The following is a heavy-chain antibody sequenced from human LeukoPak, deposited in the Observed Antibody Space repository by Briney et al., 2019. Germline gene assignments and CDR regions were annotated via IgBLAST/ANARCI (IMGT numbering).Heavy chain of an antibody. V-gene: IGHV4-59*08. D-gene: IGHD6-19*01. Sequence: KTSKTLSLTCTVSGGSISSYYWSWIRQPPGKGLEWIGYIYYSGSTNYNPSLKSRVTISVDTSKNQFSLKLSSVTAADTAVYYCARGKQWPYYYGMDVWGQGTTVTVSS. CDR1: GGSISSYY. J-gene: IGHJ6*02. CDR2: IYYSGST. CDR3: ARGKQWPYYYGMDV.